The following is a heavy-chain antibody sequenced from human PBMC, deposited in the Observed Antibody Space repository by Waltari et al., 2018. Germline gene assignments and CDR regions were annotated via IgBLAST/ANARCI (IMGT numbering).Heavy chain of an antibody. Sequence: LESGGGLAQPGGSLSLSCSASGFSIGTSTMSLVRQAPGKGLEWVSSITRQATTYYAGSVRGRFFISRDDSDNKVHLQMNGLNADDTATYYCAKDHPSDGWPAFDSWGQGTQVIVSS. CDR3: AKDHPSDGWPAFDS. V-gene: IGHV3-23*01. CDR2: ITRQATT. D-gene: IGHD6-19*01. J-gene: IGHJ4*02. CDR1: GFSIGTST.